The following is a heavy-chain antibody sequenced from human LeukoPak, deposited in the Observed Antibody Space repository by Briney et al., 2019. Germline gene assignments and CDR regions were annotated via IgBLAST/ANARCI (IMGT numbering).Heavy chain of an antibody. CDR3: ARDGEWELPQGAFDI. CDR1: GGSISSYY. Sequence: SETLSLTCTVSGGSISSYYWSWIRQPPGKGLEWIGYIYYSGSTNYNPSLKSRVTISVDTSKNQFSLKLSPVTAADTAVYYCARDGEWELPQGAFDIWGKGTMVTVSS. D-gene: IGHD1-26*01. CDR2: IYYSGST. V-gene: IGHV4-59*12. J-gene: IGHJ3*02.